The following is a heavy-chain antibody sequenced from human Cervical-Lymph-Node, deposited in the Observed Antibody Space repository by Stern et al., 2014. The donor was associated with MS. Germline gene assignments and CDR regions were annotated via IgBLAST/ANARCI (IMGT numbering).Heavy chain of an antibody. CDR1: GGSISSGDYY. J-gene: IGHJ5*02. V-gene: IGHV4-30-4*01. CDR3: ASANCSSTSCPNWFDP. CDR2: IYSSGIT. D-gene: IGHD2-2*01. Sequence: QVQLVESGPGLVKPSQTLYLTCTVSGGSISSGDYYWSWIRQPPGKGLEWIGDIYSSGITYYNPSLKSRVTISVDTSKNQFSLKLISVTAADTAVYYCASANCSSTSCPNWFDPWGQGTLVTVSS.